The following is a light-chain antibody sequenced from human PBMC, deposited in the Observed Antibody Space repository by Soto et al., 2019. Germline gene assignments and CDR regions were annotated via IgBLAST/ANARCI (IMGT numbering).Light chain of an antibody. Sequence: DIQMTQSPSTLAASVGDRVTITCRASQSFTKWLAGYQQKPGKAPQLLIYEATRLKSGVPSRFSGSQSGTEFTLTISSQKPDDFATYYCQNYHSISSTTFGQGTKVEIK. CDR1: QSFTKW. CDR2: EAT. J-gene: IGKJ1*01. V-gene: IGKV1-5*03. CDR3: QNYHSISSTT.